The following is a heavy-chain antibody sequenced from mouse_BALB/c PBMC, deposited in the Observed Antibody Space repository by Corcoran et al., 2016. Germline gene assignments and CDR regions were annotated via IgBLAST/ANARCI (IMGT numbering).Heavy chain of an antibody. CDR2: IFPGSGNT. D-gene: IGHD2-14*01. CDR1: GYSFTSYY. V-gene: IGHV1-66*01. Sequence: QVQLQQSGPELVKPGASVKISCKGSGYSFTSYYIHWVKQRPGQGLEWIGWIFPGSGNTKYNEKFKGKATLTTDTSSSTAYMQLSSLTSEDSAVDFCARFQVRRAMDYGGQGTSVTVSS. J-gene: IGHJ4*01. CDR3: ARFQVRRAMDY.